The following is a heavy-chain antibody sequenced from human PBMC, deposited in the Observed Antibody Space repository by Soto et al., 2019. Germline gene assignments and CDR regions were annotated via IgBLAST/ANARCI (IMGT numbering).Heavy chain of an antibody. CDR1: GCSISSSSYY. Sequence: SETLSLPCTVSGCSISSSSYYWGWIRQPPGKGLEWIGSIYYSGSTYYNPSLKSRVTISVDTSKNQFSLKLSSVTAADTGVYYCASLSVSYGSGYYYGMDVWRQGTTVTVSS. D-gene: IGHD3-10*01. CDR2: IYYSGST. V-gene: IGHV4-39*01. CDR3: ASLSVSYGSGYYYGMDV. J-gene: IGHJ6*02.